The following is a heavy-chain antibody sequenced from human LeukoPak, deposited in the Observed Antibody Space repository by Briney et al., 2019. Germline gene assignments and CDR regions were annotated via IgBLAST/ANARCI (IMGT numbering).Heavy chain of an antibody. CDR1: GGSFSGYY. Sequence: PSETLSLTCAVYGGSFSGYYWSWIRQPPGKGLEWIGEINHSGSTNYNPSLKSRVTISVDTSKNQFSLKLSSVTAADTAVYYCARQKADYDSSGYDAFDIWGQGTMVTVSS. CDR2: INHSGST. J-gene: IGHJ3*02. V-gene: IGHV4-34*01. D-gene: IGHD3-22*01. CDR3: ARQKADYDSSGYDAFDI.